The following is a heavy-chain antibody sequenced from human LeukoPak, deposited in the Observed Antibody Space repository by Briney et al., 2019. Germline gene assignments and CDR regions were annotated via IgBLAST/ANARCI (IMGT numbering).Heavy chain of an antibody. J-gene: IGHJ4*02. D-gene: IGHD3-10*01. CDR2: IIPIFGTA. CDR3: ARGMRDYYGSGSSYNGDY. Sequence: SVKVSCKASGGTFSSYAISWVRQAPGQGLEWMGGIIPIFGTANYAQKFQGRVTITADESTSTAYMELSSLRSEDTAVYYCARGMRDYYGSGSSYNGDYWGQGTLVTVSS. CDR1: GGTFSSYA. V-gene: IGHV1-69*13.